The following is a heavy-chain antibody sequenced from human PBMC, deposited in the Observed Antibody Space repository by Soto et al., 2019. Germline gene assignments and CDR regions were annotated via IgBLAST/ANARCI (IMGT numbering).Heavy chain of an antibody. J-gene: IGHJ4*02. V-gene: IGHV5-51*01. Sequence: LGESLKISCKGSGYIFTSYWIGCVRQMPGKGLEWMGIIYPGDSDTRYSPSFQGQVTISADNSISTAYLQWSSLKASDTAMYYCARQDRPFGRYCYGYDYWGQGTLVTVSS. D-gene: IGHD5-18*01. CDR2: IYPGDSDT. CDR3: ARQDRPFGRYCYGYDY. CDR1: GYIFTSYW.